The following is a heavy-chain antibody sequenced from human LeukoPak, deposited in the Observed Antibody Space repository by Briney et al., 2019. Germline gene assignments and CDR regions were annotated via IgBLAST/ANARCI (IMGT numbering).Heavy chain of an antibody. CDR1: GFTFSDYW. D-gene: IGHD6-13*01. J-gene: IGHJ4*02. CDR3: ARGPRYSGSWYYFDY. V-gene: IGHV3-7*01. CDR2: IKQDGSEK. Sequence: GGSLRLSCAASGFTFSDYWMSWVRQAPGKGLEWVANIKQDGSEKYYVDSVKGRLTISRDNAKNSLCLQMNSLRAEDTAVYYCARGPRYSGSWYYFDYWGQGTLVTVSS.